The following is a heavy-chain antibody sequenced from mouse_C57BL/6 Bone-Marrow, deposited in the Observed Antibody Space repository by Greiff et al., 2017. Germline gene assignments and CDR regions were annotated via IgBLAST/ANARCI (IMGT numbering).Heavy chain of an antibody. CDR3: ARTGGCCWYFDV. Sequence: QVQLQQPGAELVRPGSSVKLSCKASGYTFTSYWMHWVKQRPIQGLEWIGNIDPSDSETHYNQKFKDKATLTVDKSSSTAYMQLSSLTSEDSAVYYCARTGGCCWYFDVWGTGTTVTVSS. V-gene: IGHV1-52*01. D-gene: IGHD1-1*02. J-gene: IGHJ1*03. CDR2: IDPSDSET. CDR1: GYTFTSYW.